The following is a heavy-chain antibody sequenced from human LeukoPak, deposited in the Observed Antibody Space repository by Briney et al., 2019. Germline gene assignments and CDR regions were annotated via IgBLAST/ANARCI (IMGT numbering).Heavy chain of an antibody. CDR3: TTEYYYDNNGLFDY. J-gene: IGHJ4*02. Sequence: GGSLRLSCAASGFAFSSHAMSWVRQAPGKGLEWVSAISGGGETTWYADSVKGRFIMSRDNSRNMLHLQMNSLRAEDTAVYYCTTEYYYDNNGLFDYWGQGTLVTVSS. V-gene: IGHV3-23*01. D-gene: IGHD3-22*01. CDR2: ISGGGETT. CDR1: GFAFSSHA.